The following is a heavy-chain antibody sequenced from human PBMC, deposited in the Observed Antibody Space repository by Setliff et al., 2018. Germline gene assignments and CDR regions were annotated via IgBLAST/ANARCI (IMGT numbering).Heavy chain of an antibody. D-gene: IGHD2-2*01. CDR1: GDSFSDYY. CDR2: INHSGST. V-gene: IGHV4-34*01. J-gene: IGHJ3*02. CDR3: ARGRMRGSCSGPSCTYDPFDI. Sequence: SETLSLTCAVYGDSFSDYYWSWIRQPPGKGLEWIGEINHSGSTNYNPSLRSRVTISVDTSKNQFSLILRSVTAADTAVYYCARGRMRGSCSGPSCTYDPFDIWGQGTPVTVSS.